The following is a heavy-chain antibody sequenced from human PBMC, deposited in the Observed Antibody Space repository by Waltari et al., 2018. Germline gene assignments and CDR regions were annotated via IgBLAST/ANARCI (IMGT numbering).Heavy chain of an antibody. J-gene: IGHJ6*02. Sequence: VQLVESGGGLVQPGGSLRLTCEASGFTFSTYWMCWVRQVPGKGLVWVSTMTSEVSRTRYADSVKGRFTISRDNAKNTLYLQTNSLRAEDTAVYYCASHRPGGYGMDVWGHGTTVTVSS. CDR3: ASHRPGGYGMDV. CDR2: MTSEVSRT. CDR1: GFTFSTYW. D-gene: IGHD2-15*01. V-gene: IGHV3-74*01.